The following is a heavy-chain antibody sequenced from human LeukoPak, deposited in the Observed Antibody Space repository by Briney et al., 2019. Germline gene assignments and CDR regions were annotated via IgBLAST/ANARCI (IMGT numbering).Heavy chain of an antibody. V-gene: IGHV3-7*01. D-gene: IGHD3-10*01. Sequence: GGSLRLSCAASGFTFSTYWMSWVRQAPGKGLEWVANIKEDESEKYYVDSVKGRFTISRDNAQNSLNLQMNSLRPEDTAMYYCARVRTTGSYYRMDVWGQGTTVTVSS. CDR3: ARVRTTGSYYRMDV. CDR1: GFTFSTYW. J-gene: IGHJ6*02. CDR2: IKEDESEK.